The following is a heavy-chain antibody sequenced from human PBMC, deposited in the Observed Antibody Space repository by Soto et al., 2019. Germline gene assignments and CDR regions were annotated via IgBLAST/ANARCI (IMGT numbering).Heavy chain of an antibody. CDR1: GFTFSPFA. D-gene: IGHD6-13*01. V-gene: IGHV3-30*04. CDR2: TSDDGKNK. CDR3: ASERAIAATGNFYY. Sequence: QVQLVESGGVVVQPGGSRRLSCAAAGFTFSPFAMHWVRQAPGKGVERLAATSDDGKNKDHADSVKGRFTISRDTSKNTRYLQMNSMSHEDTAVYFCASERAIAATGNFYYGGQSTLVTASS. J-gene: IGHJ4*02.